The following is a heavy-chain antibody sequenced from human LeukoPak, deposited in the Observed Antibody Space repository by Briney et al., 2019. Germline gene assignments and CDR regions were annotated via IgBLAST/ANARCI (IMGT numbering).Heavy chain of an antibody. CDR2: ISGSGSGT. V-gene: IGHV3-23*01. D-gene: IGHD5-24*01. J-gene: IGHJ4*02. Sequence: GGSLRLSCATSGFTFSTYAVSWVRQAPGKGLEWVSLISGSGSGTHYADSVKGRFTISRDNSKNMLYLHMNSLRADDTAVYYCARSGTEDGYNIYFDHWGQGTLVTVSS. CDR1: GFTFSTYA. CDR3: ARSGTEDGYNIYFDH.